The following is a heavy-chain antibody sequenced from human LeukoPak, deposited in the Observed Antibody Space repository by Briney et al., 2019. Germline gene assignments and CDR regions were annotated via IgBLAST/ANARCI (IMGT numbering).Heavy chain of an antibody. CDR2: ISWNSGSI. J-gene: IGHJ3*02. V-gene: IGHV3-9*01. CDR1: GFTFDDYA. CDR3: AKSYYGSGSSHAFDI. D-gene: IGHD3-10*01. Sequence: GRSLRLSCAASGFTFDDYAMHWVRQAPGKGLEGVSGISWNSGSIGYADSVKGRFTISSDNAKNSLYLQMTSLRAEDTALYYCAKSYYGSGSSHAFDIWGQGTMVTVSS.